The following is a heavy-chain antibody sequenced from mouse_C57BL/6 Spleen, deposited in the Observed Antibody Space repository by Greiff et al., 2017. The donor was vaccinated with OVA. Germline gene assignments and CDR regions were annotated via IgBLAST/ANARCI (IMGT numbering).Heavy chain of an antibody. CDR3: ARGGLRRSGLGMDY. Sequence: EVKLVESGGGLVKPGGSLKLSCAASGFTFSSYAMSWVRQTPEKRLEWVATISDGGSYTYYPDNVKGRFTISRDNAKNNLYLQMSHLKSEDTAMYYCARGGLRRSGLGMDYWGQGTSVTVSA. V-gene: IGHV5-4*03. D-gene: IGHD2-4*01. CDR2: ISDGGSYT. CDR1: GFTFSSYA. J-gene: IGHJ4*01.